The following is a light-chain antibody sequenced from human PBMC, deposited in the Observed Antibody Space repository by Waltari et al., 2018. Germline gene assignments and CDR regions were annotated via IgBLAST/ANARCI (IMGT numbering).Light chain of an antibody. J-gene: IGKJ2*01. CDR2: DAS. Sequence: QITASPPSLSASVADRITITCQASQDISNYLNWYQQKPGKAPKLLIYDASNLETGVPSRFSGSGSGTDFTFTISSLQPEDIATYYCQQYDNLPPYTFGQGTKLEIK. V-gene: IGKV1-33*01. CDR1: QDISNY. CDR3: QQYDNLPPYT.